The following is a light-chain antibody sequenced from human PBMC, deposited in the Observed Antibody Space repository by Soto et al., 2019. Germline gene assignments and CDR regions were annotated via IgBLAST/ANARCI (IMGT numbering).Light chain of an antibody. V-gene: IGLV2-14*01. Sequence: QPALTQPASVSGSPGQSITISCTGTSSDVGAYNYDSWYQQYPGEAPKVIIYDVSHRPAGVSNRFSGSKSGNTASLTISGLQTQDESDYYCSSYTSATTYAFGNGTKVXXL. CDR3: SSYTSATTYA. CDR1: SSDVGAYNY. J-gene: IGLJ1*01. CDR2: DVS.